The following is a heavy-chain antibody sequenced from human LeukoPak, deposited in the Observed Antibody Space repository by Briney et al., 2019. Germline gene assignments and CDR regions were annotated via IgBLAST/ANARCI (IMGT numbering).Heavy chain of an antibody. CDR1: GFTFSSYS. V-gene: IGHV3-48*04. Sequence: GGSLRHSCAASGFTFSSYSMSWLRQAPGKGLEWVSYITNSDSSIYYADSVKGRFTISRDNAKNSLYLQMNSLRAEDTAVYYCARVSRGQQLAFDYWGQGTLVSVSS. CDR2: ITNSDSSI. D-gene: IGHD6-13*01. CDR3: ARVSRGQQLAFDY. J-gene: IGHJ4*02.